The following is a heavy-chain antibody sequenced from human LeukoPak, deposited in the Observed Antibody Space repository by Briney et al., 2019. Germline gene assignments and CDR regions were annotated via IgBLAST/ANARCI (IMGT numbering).Heavy chain of an antibody. Sequence: SETLSLTCTVSGGSVNGYYWNWIRQAPGKGLEWIGFIHYSGLTVYSPSLQSRVSMSVDTSRNQFSLDLSSVTAADTALYYCTRDPPEDEWNSLDSWGQGILVTVSS. CDR1: GGSVNGYY. D-gene: IGHD1-7*01. J-gene: IGHJ4*02. V-gene: IGHV4-59*02. CDR3: TRDPPEDEWNSLDS. CDR2: IHYSGLT.